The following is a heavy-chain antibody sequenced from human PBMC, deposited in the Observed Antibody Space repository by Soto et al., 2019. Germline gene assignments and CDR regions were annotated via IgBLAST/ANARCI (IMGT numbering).Heavy chain of an antibody. CDR1: GYIFASSW. D-gene: IGHD2-15*01. CDR2: IYFGDSDA. V-gene: IGHV5-51*01. J-gene: IGHJ4*02. Sequence: PGESLKISCEGSGYIFASSWIGWVRQMPGKGLEWLGIIYFGDSDARYSPSFQGQVTISADKSISTAYLQWSSLKASDTAIYYCAGGGYCTGGGCSRHYFDSWGQGTLVTVPQ. CDR3: AGGGYCTGGGCSRHYFDS.